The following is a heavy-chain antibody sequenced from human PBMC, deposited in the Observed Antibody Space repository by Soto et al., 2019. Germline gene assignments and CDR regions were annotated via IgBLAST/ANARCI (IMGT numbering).Heavy chain of an antibody. CDR1: GFTFSNYW. CDR3: ARHAYTYNWNRRDAFEI. Sequence: PGGSLRLSCAASGFTFSNYWMSWVRQAPGKGLEWVANIKPDGSEKYYVDSVKGRLTISRDNVKNSLYLQMNSLRAEDTAVYYCARHAYTYNWNRRDAFEIWGQGTMVTVSS. CDR2: IKPDGSEK. D-gene: IGHD1-1*01. V-gene: IGHV3-7*01. J-gene: IGHJ3*02.